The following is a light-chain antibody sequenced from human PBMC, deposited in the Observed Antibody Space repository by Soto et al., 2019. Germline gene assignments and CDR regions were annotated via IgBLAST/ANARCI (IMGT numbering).Light chain of an antibody. CDR3: GSYTSSDTPYV. J-gene: IGLJ1*01. V-gene: IGLV2-14*01. CDR1: SSDVGGYKY. CDR2: VVS. Sequence: QSALTQPASVSGSPGQSITISCTGTSSDVGGYKYVSWYQQHPDKAPKLIIYVVSNRPSGVSNRFSGSKSGNTASLTISRLQAEDEADYYCGSYTSSDTPYVFGTGTKLTVL.